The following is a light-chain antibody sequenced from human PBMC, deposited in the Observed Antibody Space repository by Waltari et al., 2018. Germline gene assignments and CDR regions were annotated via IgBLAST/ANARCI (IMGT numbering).Light chain of an antibody. CDR3: QVWDSSSDHGL. CDR2: ADS. V-gene: IGLV3-21*01. J-gene: IGLJ2*01. Sequence: SYELTQPRSVSVSPGQTARITGGGDNIGSKRVLWYEPKTSQAPVPVIYADSERPYGIPERFSGSNSGNTATLTIIGVEAGEEADYYCQVWDSSSDHGLFGGGTRLTVL. CDR1: NIGSKR.